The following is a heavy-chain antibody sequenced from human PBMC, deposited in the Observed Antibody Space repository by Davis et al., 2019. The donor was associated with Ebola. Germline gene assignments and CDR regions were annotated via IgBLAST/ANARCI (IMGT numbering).Heavy chain of an antibody. CDR1: GGSISSSSYY. Sequence: MPSETLSLTCTVSGGSISSSSYYWGWIRQPPGKGLEWIGSIYYSGSTYYNPSLKGRVTISVDTSKNQFSLKLSSVTAADTAVYYCGRCDPPFIAGRHSYYHYGMDVWGKGTTVIVSS. J-gene: IGHJ6*04. V-gene: IGHV4-39*01. CDR3: GRCDPPFIAGRHSYYHYGMDV. D-gene: IGHD6-6*01. CDR2: IYYSGST.